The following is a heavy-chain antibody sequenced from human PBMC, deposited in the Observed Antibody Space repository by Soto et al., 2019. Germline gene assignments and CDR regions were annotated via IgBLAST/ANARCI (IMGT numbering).Heavy chain of an antibody. V-gene: IGHV3-53*01. D-gene: IGHD1-26*01. CDR1: GFTVSSNY. CDR3: ARADSGSGHYYYGMDV. Sequence: GGSLRLSCAASGFTVSSNYMSWVRQAPGKGLEWVSVIYSGGSTYYADSVKGRFTISRDNSKSTLYLQMNSLRAEDTAVYYCARADSGSGHYYYGMDVWGQGTTVTVSS. J-gene: IGHJ6*02. CDR2: IYSGGST.